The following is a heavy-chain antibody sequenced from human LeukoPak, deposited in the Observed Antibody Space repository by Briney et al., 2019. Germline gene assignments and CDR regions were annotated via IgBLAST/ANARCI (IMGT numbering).Heavy chain of an antibody. CDR1: GFTFSNAW. CDR3: TTVTPRSWPPIDY. J-gene: IGHJ4*02. D-gene: IGHD6-13*01. V-gene: IGHV3-15*01. Sequence: GGSLRLSCAASGFTFSNAWMSWVRQAPGKGLEWVGRIKSKTDGGTTDYAAPVKGRFTISRDDSKNTLYLQMNSLKTEDTAVYYCTTVTPRSWPPIDYWGQGTLVTVSS. CDR2: IKSKTDGGTT.